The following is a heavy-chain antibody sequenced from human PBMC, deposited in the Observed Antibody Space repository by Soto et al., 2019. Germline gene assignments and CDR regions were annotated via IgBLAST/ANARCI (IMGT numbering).Heavy chain of an antibody. V-gene: IGHV1-69*13. CDR2: IIPIFDRG. D-gene: IGHD3-9*01. Sequence: SVKVSCEASGGTFSSYAISWVRQAPGQGLEWMGGIIPIFDRGNYAQKFQGRVTITADDSTNTAYMELSSLTSEDTAVYYCARDWRYYDILTGSRGSLYFYGMDVWGQGTTVTVSS. CDR3: ARDWRYYDILTGSRGSLYFYGMDV. J-gene: IGHJ6*02. CDR1: GGTFSSYA.